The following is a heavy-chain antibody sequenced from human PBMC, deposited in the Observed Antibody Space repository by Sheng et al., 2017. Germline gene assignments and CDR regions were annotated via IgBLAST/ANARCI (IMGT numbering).Heavy chain of an antibody. V-gene: IGHV3-30*18. Sequence: QVQLVESGGGVVQPGRSLRLSCAASGFTFSSYGMHWVRQAPGKGLEWVAVISYDGSNKYYADSVKGRFTISRDNSKNTLYLQMNSLRAEDTAVYYCAKAWFGEFQYSNDYYYYGMDVWGQGP. CDR3: AKAWFGEFQYSNDYYYYGMDV. CDR1: GFTFSSYG. CDR2: ISYDGSNK. D-gene: IGHD3-10*01. J-gene: IGHJ6*02.